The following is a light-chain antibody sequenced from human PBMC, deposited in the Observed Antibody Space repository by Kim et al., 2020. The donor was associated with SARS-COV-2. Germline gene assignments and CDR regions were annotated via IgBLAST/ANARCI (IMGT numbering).Light chain of an antibody. CDR3: SSRDSSGSHVI. CDR1: SLRRYY. CDR2: GKK. V-gene: IGLV3-19*01. J-gene: IGLJ2*01. Sequence: SSELTQDPALSVALGQTVRITCQADSLRRYYASWYQQKPGQAPVLVIYGKKKRPSGIPDRFSGSGSGNTASLTITGAPAEAEADYYCSSRDSSGSHVIFG.